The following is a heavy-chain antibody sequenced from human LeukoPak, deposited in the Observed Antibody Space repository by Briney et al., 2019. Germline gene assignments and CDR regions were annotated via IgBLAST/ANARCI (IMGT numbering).Heavy chain of an antibody. J-gene: IGHJ4*02. Sequence: GGSLRLSCAASGFTFNSYSMTWVRQAPGKGLEWVSYIRSSSSTIYYADSVKGRFTISRDNAKNSLSLQMNSLRAEDTAVYYCARATSTVTTFSSFDYWGQGTLVTVSS. CDR2: IRSSSSTI. CDR3: ARATSTVTTFSSFDY. V-gene: IGHV3-48*01. CDR1: GFTFNSYS. D-gene: IGHD4-17*01.